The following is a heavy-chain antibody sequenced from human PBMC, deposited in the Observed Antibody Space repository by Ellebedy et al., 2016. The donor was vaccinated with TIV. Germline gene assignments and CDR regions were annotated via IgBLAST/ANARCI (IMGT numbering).Heavy chain of an antibody. Sequence: PGGSLRLSCEASGFIFSTYGMHWVRQAPGKGLEWVAFIWYDGGNKYYADSVKGRFTISRDNSKNTLSLQMNNLGAEDTAVYYCATSSGYGTGWYGRNGHWGQGTLVTVSS. V-gene: IGHV3-30*02. J-gene: IGHJ4*02. D-gene: IGHD6-19*01. CDR2: IWYDGGNK. CDR1: GFIFSTYG. CDR3: ATSSGYGTGWYGRNGH.